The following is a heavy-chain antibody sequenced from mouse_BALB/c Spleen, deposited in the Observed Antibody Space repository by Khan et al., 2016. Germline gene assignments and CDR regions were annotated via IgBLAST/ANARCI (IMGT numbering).Heavy chain of an antibody. J-gene: IGHJ4*01. Sequence: EVELVESGGGLVQPGGSRKLSCAASEFTFSSFGMHWVRQAPEKGLEWVAYISSGSSTIYYADTVKGRFTISSANPKNTLFPQMTSLRPEDSATYYWARKRDRNPYAIAYWGQGTSVTVSA. D-gene: IGHD3-3*01. V-gene: IGHV5-17*02. CDR2: ISSGSSTI. CDR3: ARKRDRNPYAIAY. CDR1: EFTFSSFG.